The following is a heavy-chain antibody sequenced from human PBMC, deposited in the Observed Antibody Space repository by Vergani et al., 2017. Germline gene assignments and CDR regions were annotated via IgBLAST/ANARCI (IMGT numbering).Heavy chain of an antibody. CDR3: ARGGYDSSGYYYGAFDI. J-gene: IGHJ3*02. Sequence: EVQLVESGGGLIQPGGSLRLSCAASGFTVSSNYMSWVRQAPGKGLEWVSAISGSGGSTYYADSVKGRFTLSRDNSKNTLYLQMNSLRAEDTAVYYCARGGYDSSGYYYGAFDIWGQGTMVTVSS. CDR2: SGSGGST. V-gene: IGHV3-53*01. D-gene: IGHD3-22*01. CDR1: GFTVSSNY.